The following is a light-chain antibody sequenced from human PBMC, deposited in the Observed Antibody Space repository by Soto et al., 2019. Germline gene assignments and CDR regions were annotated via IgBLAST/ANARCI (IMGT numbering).Light chain of an antibody. V-gene: IGLV2-14*01. CDR3: QTWGTDIQV. J-gene: IGLJ3*02. Sequence: GVSNRFSGSKSGNTASLTISGLQAEDEADYYCQTWGTDIQVFGGGTKVTVL.